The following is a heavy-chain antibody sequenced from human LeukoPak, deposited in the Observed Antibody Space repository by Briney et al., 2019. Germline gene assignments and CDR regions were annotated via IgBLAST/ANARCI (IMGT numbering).Heavy chain of an antibody. Sequence: GGSLRLSCAASGFTFSSYAMSWVRQAPGKGLEWVSAISGSGGSTYYADPVKGRFTISRDNSKNTPYLQMNSLRAEDTAVYYCAKGESVLRYFDWPGDYWGQGTLVTVSS. CDR1: GFTFSSYA. CDR2: ISGSGGST. D-gene: IGHD3-9*01. V-gene: IGHV3-23*01. CDR3: AKGESVLRYFDWPGDY. J-gene: IGHJ4*02.